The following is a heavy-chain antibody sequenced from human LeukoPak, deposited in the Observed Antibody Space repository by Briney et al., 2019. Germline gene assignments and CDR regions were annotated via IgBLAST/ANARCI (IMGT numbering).Heavy chain of an antibody. CDR2: ISHSGST. D-gene: IGHD6-13*01. CDR3: AKRSIRVCSWYFDY. Sequence: SGTLSLTCAVYGGSLRRGNWWGWVRQPPGKGLEWIGEISHSGSTNYNPSLKSRVTISVDKSKKQFSLKLLSLIAENAAVYYNAKRSIRVCSWYFDYWGQGTLVTVSS. V-gene: IGHV4-4*02. J-gene: IGHJ4*02. CDR1: GGSLRRGNW.